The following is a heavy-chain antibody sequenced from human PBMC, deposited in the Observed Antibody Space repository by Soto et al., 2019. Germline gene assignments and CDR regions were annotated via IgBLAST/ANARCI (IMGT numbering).Heavy chain of an antibody. CDR3: AHRSGTTSLADY. D-gene: IGHD1-1*01. CDR1: VFSLSTSGVG. CDR2: IYWDDDK. J-gene: IGHJ4*02. V-gene: IGHV2-5*02. Sequence: SGPTLVNPTQTLTLTFTFSVFSLSTSGVGVGWIRQPPGKALEWLALIYWDDDKRYSPSLKSRLTITKDTSKNQVVLTMTNMDPVDTATYYCAHRSGTTSLADYWGQGTLVTVSS.